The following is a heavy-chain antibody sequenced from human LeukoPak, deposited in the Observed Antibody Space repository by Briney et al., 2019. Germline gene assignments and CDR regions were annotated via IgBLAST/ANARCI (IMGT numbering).Heavy chain of an antibody. CDR3: AREWQGGIAAAGTRIEGDY. Sequence: GRSLRLSCAVSGFSVSGYWMTWVRQPPREGLEWVANIRQDGSEKNYVDSVKGRFTISRDNAENSLSLQMNSLRVEDTAVYYCAREWQGGIAAAGTRIEGDYWGQGTLVAVSS. D-gene: IGHD6-13*01. V-gene: IGHV3-7*01. J-gene: IGHJ4*02. CDR2: IRQDGSEK. CDR1: GFSVSGYW.